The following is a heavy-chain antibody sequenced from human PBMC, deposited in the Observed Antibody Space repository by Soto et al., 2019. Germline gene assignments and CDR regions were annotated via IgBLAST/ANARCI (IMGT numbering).Heavy chain of an antibody. CDR3: FFQAEDGIRDVRSVSAFLLNRSSDL. J-gene: IGHJ2*01. V-gene: IGHV3-33*01. D-gene: IGHD3-10*02. Sequence: KELEWVAVIWYDGSNEYYGESVKGRFTISRDNSKNTLYLQMNSLRAEDTAVYFFFFQAEDGIRDVRSVSAFLLNRSSDL. CDR2: IWYDGSNE.